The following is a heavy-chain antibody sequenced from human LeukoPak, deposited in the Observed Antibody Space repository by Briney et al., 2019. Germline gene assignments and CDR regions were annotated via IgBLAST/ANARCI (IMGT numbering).Heavy chain of an antibody. V-gene: IGHV4-34*01. D-gene: IGHD2-15*01. J-gene: IGHJ4*02. CDR2: INHSGST. CDR1: GGSFSGYY. CDR3: ARGFNLDCSGGSCYFDY. Sequence: SETLSLTCAVYGGSFSGYYWSWIRQPPGKGLEWIGEINHSGSTNYNPSLKSRVTISVDTSKNQFSLKLSSVTAADTAVYYCARGFNLDCSGGSCYFDYWGQGTLVTVFS.